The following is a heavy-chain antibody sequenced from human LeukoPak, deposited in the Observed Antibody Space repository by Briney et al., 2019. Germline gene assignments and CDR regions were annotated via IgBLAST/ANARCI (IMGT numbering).Heavy chain of an antibody. J-gene: IGHJ4*02. CDR1: GYSISGGYY. CDR2: IYHSGST. Sequence: SETLSLTCAVSGYSISGGYYWGWIRQPPGKGLEWIGSIYHSGSTYYNPSLKSRVTISVDTSKNQFSLKLNSVTAADTAVYYCARVNILTGYGEFDYWGQGTLVTVSS. D-gene: IGHD3-9*01. V-gene: IGHV4-38-2*01. CDR3: ARVNILTGYGEFDY.